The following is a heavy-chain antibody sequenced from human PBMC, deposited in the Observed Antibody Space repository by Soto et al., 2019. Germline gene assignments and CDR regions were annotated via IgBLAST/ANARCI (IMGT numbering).Heavy chain of an antibody. D-gene: IGHD6-19*01. CDR1: GGSFSGYY. V-gene: IGHV4-34*01. CDR2: INHSGST. J-gene: IGHJ4*02. Sequence: QVQLQQWGAGLLKPSETLSLTCAVYGGSFSGYYWCWIRQPPGKGLEWIGEINHSGSTNYNPSRMSRVTISVDSTKYQYPLKVNSLTAADTAVYCCSASPVTVACQNFAYWSRGTPVTVSS. CDR3: SASPVTVACQNFAY.